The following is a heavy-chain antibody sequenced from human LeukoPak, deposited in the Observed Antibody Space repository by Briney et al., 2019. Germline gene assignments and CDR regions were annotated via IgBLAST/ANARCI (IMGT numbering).Heavy chain of an antibody. D-gene: IGHD6-19*01. J-gene: IGHJ3*02. V-gene: IGHV3-33*06. CDR1: GFTFSNYG. CDR3: TKDIGAAVGDAFHI. Sequence: PGRSLRLSCAASGFTFSNYGMHWVRQAPGKGLEWVAAIWYDGINKYYADPVKGRFTTSRDNSKNTLYLQMTSLRVEDTAVYYCTKDIGAAVGDAFHIWGQGTLVTVSS. CDR2: IWYDGINK.